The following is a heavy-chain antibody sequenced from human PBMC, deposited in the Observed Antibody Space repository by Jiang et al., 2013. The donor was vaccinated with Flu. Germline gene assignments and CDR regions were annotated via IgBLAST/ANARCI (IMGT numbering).Heavy chain of an antibody. CDR2: IYYSGST. J-gene: IGHJ5*02. Sequence: SGSGLVKPSQTLSLTCTVSGGSISSGGYYWSWIRQHPGKGLEWIGYIYYSGSTYYNPSLKSRVTISVDTSKNQFSLKLSSVTAADTAVYYCARGGYSGYDFSWFDPWGQGTLVTVSS. D-gene: IGHD5-12*01. CDR1: GGSISSGGYY. CDR3: ARGGYSGYDFSWFDP. V-gene: IGHV4-31*03.